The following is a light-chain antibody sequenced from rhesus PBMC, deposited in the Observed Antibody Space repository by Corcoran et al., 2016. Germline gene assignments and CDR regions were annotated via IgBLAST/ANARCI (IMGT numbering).Light chain of an antibody. Sequence: DIQMTQSPSSLSASVGDRVTITCRASQGISNYLSWYQQKPGKAPKLLIYDASPLQSGVPSRFSGCGSGKYFTLTIRSLQPGDFATYYCLQYNSYPFPFGPGTKLDIK. J-gene: IGKJ3*01. CDR2: DAS. V-gene: IGKV1S21*01. CDR1: QGISNY. CDR3: LQYNSYPFP.